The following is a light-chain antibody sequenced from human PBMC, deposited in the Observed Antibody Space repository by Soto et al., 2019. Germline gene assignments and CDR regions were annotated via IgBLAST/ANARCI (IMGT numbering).Light chain of an antibody. V-gene: IGKV1-12*01. Sequence: DIQMTQSPSSVSASVEDRVTITCRASQDVGSWLAWYQQKPGKAPKLLIYSASTLQSGVPSRFSATGSGTDFPLTISSLQPEDFATYFCQQAHSFPLTFGGGTKVDIK. CDR3: QQAHSFPLT. CDR2: SAS. J-gene: IGKJ4*01. CDR1: QDVGSW.